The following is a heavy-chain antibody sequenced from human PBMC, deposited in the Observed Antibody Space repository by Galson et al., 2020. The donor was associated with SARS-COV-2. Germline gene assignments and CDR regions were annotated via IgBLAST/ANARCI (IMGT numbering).Heavy chain of an antibody. D-gene: IGHD3-10*01. Sequence: SETLSLTCTVSGGSISSSSYYWGWIRQPPGKGLEWIGSIYYSGSTYYNPSLKSRVTISVDTSKNQFSLKLSSVTAADTAVYYCARQLRELLWFGEALNWFDPWGQGTLVTVSS. CDR1: GGSISSSSYY. CDR3: ARQLRELLWFGEALNWFDP. J-gene: IGHJ5*02. CDR2: IYYSGST. V-gene: IGHV4-39*01.